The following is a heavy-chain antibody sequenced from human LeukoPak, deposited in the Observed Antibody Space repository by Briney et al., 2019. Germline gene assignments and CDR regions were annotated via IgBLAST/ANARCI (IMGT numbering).Heavy chain of an antibody. CDR2: IYTSGST. J-gene: IGHJ4*02. D-gene: IGHD3-22*01. CDR3: ARVGNYYDSSGYYYFDY. CDR1: GGSISIYY. V-gene: IGHV4-4*07. Sequence: SETLSLTCTVSGGSISIYYWSWIRQPAGKGLEWIGRIYTSGSTNHNPSLKSRVTMSVDTSKNQFSLKLSSVTAADTAVYYCARVGNYYDSSGYYYFDYWGQETLVTVSS.